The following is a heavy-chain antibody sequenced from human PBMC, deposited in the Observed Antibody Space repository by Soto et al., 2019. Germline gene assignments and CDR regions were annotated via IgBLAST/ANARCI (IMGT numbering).Heavy chain of an antibody. CDR2: IYYSGST. V-gene: IGHV4-39*01. Sequence: SETMSVTCTVAGGSISSSSYYWGWINQPPGKGLEWIGSIYYSGSTYYNPSLKSRVTISVDTSKNQFSLKLSSVTAADTAVYYCARHTSYYDYIWGSYPTHNWFDPWGQGTLVTVSS. CDR3: ARHTSYYDYIWGSYPTHNWFDP. D-gene: IGHD3-16*02. CDR1: GGSISSSSYY. J-gene: IGHJ5*02.